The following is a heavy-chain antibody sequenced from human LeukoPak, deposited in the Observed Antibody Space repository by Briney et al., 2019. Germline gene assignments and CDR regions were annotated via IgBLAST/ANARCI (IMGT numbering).Heavy chain of an antibody. D-gene: IGHD3-9*01. Sequence: SETLSLTCGVFGVSINDYYWSWIRQSPGKGREWIGEISHTEGTRYNPSLESRVTMPVGTSENQLSLKLIFVTAADTAVYYCARIRCGHSGSVCYNHWGLGTLVTVSS. CDR3: ARIRCGHSGSVCYNH. V-gene: IGHV4-34*01. CDR1: GVSINDYY. CDR2: ISHTEGT. J-gene: IGHJ1*01.